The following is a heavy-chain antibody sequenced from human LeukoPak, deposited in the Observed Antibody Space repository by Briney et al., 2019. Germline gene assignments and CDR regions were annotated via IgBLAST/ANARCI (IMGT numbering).Heavy chain of an antibody. CDR2: VYYSGRT. CDR1: GDSISSYY. D-gene: IGHD2-15*01. Sequence: SETLSLTCTVSGDSISSYYWGWIRQPPGKELQWIASVYYSGRTNYSPSLKSRVTISVDTSEKQFSLQLNSVTAADTAVYYCARQGSAYYFDFWGQGLLVTVSS. V-gene: IGHV4-59*08. J-gene: IGHJ4*02. CDR3: ARQGSAYYFDF.